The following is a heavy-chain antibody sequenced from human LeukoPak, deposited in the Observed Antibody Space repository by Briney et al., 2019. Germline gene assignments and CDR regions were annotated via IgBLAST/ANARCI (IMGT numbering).Heavy chain of an antibody. CDR2: ISGSGGGT. CDR3: AKRGVVIRVILVGFHKEAYYFDS. Sequence: GALRLSSAVSGITVSNYGMSWVRQAPGKGLEWVAGISGSGGGTYYADSVKGRFTISRDNPKNTLYLQMNSLRAEDTAVYFCAKRGVVIRVILVGFHKEAYYFDSWGQGALVTVSS. V-gene: IGHV3-23*01. D-gene: IGHD3-22*01. CDR1: GITVSNYG. J-gene: IGHJ4*02.